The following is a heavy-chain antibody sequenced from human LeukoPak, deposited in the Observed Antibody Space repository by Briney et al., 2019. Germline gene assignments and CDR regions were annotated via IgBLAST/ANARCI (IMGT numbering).Heavy chain of an antibody. CDR2: IYYSGST. Sequence: SETLSLTCTVSGGSISSYYWSWIRQPPGKGLEWIGYIYYSGSTNYNPSLKSRVTISVDTSKNQFSLKLSSVTAADTAVYYCARLDSYGYYSDYWGQGTLVTVSS. J-gene: IGHJ4*02. V-gene: IGHV4-59*01. D-gene: IGHD5-18*01. CDR1: GGSISSYY. CDR3: ARLDSYGYYSDY.